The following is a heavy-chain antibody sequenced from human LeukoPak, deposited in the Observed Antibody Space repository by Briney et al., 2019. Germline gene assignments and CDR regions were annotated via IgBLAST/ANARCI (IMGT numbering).Heavy chain of an antibody. CDR1: GFPVSSKY. J-gene: IGHJ6*03. CDR3: ARDRTGQQLISRKEYYYMDV. Sequence: GGSLRLSCAALGFPVSSKYMTGVRQAPGKGLEGVSFFYGWGTTYYADSVKGRFTISRDSSKNTLYLQMNSLRAEDTAVYYCARDRTGQQLISRKEYYYMDVWGKGTTVTISS. V-gene: IGHV3-66*01. CDR2: FYGWGTT. D-gene: IGHD4-11*01.